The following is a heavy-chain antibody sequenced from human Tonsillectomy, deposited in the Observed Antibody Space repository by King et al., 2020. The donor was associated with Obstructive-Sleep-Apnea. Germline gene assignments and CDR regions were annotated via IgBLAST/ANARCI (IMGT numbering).Heavy chain of an antibody. CDR1: GASISSTSYC. J-gene: IGHJ6*02. CDR2: IDYSGST. CDR3: TRMVTAAYYYYAVDV. V-gene: IGHV4-39*07. D-gene: IGHD2-8*01. Sequence: QLQESGPGLVKPSETLSLTCSVSGASISSTSYCWGWIRQPPGKGLEWIGNIDYSGSTNYNPSLKNRITISVDTSKNQLSLRLRSVTAADTAVYFCTRMVTAAYYYYAVDVWGQGTTVTVS.